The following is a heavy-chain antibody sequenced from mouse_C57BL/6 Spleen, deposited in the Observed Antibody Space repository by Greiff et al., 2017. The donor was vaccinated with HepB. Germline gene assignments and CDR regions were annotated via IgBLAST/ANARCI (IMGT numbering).Heavy chain of an antibody. Sequence: VQLQQSGPELVKPGASVKISCKASGYSFTGYYMNWVKQSPEKSLEWIGEINPSTGGTTYNQKFKAKATLTVDKSSSTAYMQLKSLTSEDSAVYYCARWGLRGFAYWGQGTLVTVSA. J-gene: IGHJ3*01. CDR1: GYSFTGYY. D-gene: IGHD2-4*01. V-gene: IGHV1-42*01. CDR3: ARWGLRGFAY. CDR2: INPSTGGT.